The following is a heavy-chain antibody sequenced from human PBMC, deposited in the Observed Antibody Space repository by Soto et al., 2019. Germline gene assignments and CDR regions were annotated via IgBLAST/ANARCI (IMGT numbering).Heavy chain of an antibody. Sequence: SLRLSCAASGFTFSSHGMHRVRQAPGKGLEWVAVIWHDGSNKYYAESVKARLTLSRDNSKNTLYLQMNSLRAEDMAVVYCAREESHACDIWGQGTMVTVSS. CDR3: AREESHACDI. J-gene: IGHJ3*02. V-gene: IGHV3-33*01. CDR1: GFTFSSHG. CDR2: IWHDGSNK.